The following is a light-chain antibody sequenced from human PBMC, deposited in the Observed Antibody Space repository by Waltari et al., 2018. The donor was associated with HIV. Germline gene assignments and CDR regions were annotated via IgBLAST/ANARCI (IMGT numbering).Light chain of an antibody. CDR3: QTYDTDLKTYV. CDR1: APNVGAGYG. V-gene: IGLV1-40*01. CDR2: CNN. J-gene: IGLJ1*01. Sequence: QSVLTQPPSVSGAPGPRGTGTCTASAPNVGAGYGVHWYQKLPGTAPKLFLNCNNNRPSGVPDRFSVSKSGASASLAITGLQGEDEGDYYCQTYDTDLKTYVVGSGTKVTVL.